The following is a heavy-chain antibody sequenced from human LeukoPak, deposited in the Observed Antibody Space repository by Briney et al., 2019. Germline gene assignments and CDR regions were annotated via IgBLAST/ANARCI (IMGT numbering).Heavy chain of an antibody. CDR1: GFTFSSYA. V-gene: IGHV3-64D*09. CDR3: VKDRYIRYGSGSYPYYFDY. D-gene: IGHD3-10*01. Sequence: AGSLRLSCSASGFTFSSYAMHWVRQAPGKGLEYVSAISSNGGSTYYADSVKGRFTISRDNSKNTLYLQMSSLRAEDTAVYYCVKDRYIRYGSGSYPYYFDYWGQGTLVIVSS. J-gene: IGHJ4*02. CDR2: ISSNGGST.